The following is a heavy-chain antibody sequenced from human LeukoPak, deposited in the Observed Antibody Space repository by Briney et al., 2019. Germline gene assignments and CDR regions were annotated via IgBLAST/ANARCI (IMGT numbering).Heavy chain of an antibody. CDR2: ISGSGDNT. CDR3: AKPPSSLARGSHIDY. D-gene: IGHD3-16*01. J-gene: IGHJ4*02. CDR1: GFTFSSYA. V-gene: IGHV3-23*01. Sequence: GGSLRLSCAASGFTFSSYAMSWVRQAPGKGLEWVSGISGSGDNTYYADSVKGRFTISRDNSKSTLYLQMHGLRAEDTAVYYCAKPPSSLARGSHIDYWAREPWSPSPQ.